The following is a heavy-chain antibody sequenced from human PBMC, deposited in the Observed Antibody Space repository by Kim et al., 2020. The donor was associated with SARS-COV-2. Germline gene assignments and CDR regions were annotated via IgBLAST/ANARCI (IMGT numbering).Heavy chain of an antibody. D-gene: IGHD3-10*01. Sequence: ASVKVSCKASGYTFTSYAMNWVRQAPGQGLEWMGWINTNTGNPTYAQGFTGRFVFSLDTSVSTAYLQISSLKAEDTAVYYCARALPVWFGESSYYYYGMDVWGQGTTVTVSS. J-gene: IGHJ6*02. CDR2: INTNTGNP. CDR3: ARALPVWFGESSYYYYGMDV. V-gene: IGHV7-4-1*02. CDR1: GYTFTSYA.